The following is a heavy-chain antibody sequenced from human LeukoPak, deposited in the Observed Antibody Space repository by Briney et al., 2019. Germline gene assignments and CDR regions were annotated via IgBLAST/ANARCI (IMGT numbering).Heavy chain of an antibody. Sequence: TSETLSLTCTVSRGSISSYYWSWIRQPPGKGLEWIGNIHSSGTTNYSPSLKSRVTTSLDTSKSQFSPKVTSVTAADTAVYYCARDCATTTCFRDWGQGILVTVSS. CDR3: ARDCATTTCFRD. D-gene: IGHD2-2*01. J-gene: IGHJ4*02. CDR1: RGSISSYY. CDR2: IHSSGTT. V-gene: IGHV4-59*01.